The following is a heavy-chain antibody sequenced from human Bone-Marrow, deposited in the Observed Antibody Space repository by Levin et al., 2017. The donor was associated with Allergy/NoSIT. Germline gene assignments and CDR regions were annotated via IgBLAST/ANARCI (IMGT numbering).Heavy chain of an antibody. CDR3: ARQLGNFWSGYNYFDY. J-gene: IGHJ4*02. V-gene: IGHV3-23*01. CDR2: ISASDDST. CDR1: GFIFTSSA. D-gene: IGHD3-3*01. Sequence: SCAASGFIFTSSAMSWVRQAPGKGLEWVSSISASDDSTFYTDSVKGRLTISRDNAKNSLYLQMNSLRAEDTAVYYCARQLGNFWSGYNYFDYWGQGTLVTVSS.